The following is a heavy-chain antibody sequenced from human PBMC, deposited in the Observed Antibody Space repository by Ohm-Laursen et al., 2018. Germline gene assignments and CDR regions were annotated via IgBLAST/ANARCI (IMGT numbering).Heavy chain of an antibody. CDR1: GFTVSTNY. V-gene: IGHV3-66*01. D-gene: IGHD3-22*01. J-gene: IGHJ6*02. CDR3: ARALPLYDSSGYSSYYFYGMDV. CDR2: IYSGGST. Sequence: LSLTCAASGFTVSTNYMSWVRQAPGKGLEWVSVIYSGGSTYYAGSVKGRFTISRENAKNSLYLQMNSLRAGDTAVYYCARALPLYDSSGYSSYYFYGMDVWGQGTTVTVSS.